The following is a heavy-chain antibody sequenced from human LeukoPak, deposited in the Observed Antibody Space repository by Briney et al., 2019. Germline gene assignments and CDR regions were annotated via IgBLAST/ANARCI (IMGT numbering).Heavy chain of an antibody. V-gene: IGHV4-39*01. CDR3: ARPVYDNGWYCY. D-gene: IGHD6-19*01. Sequence: SETLSLTCTVSGGSITSSSYYWGWIRQPPGEGPEWIGNIDDSGSTFDNPSLKSRVTISVDTSKNQFSLKMTSVTAADTAVYYCARPVYDNGWYCYWGPGARVTVSS. CDR2: IDDSGST. CDR1: GGSITSSSYY. J-gene: IGHJ4*02.